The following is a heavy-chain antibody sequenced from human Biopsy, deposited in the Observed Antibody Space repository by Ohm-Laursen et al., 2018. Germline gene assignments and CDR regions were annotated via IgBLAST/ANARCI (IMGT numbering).Heavy chain of an antibody. Sequence: SSVKVSCKASGYTFTNYGISWVRQAPGQGLEWMGGILPLSGTTSFAQKFQGRVILTADGSTSTAYMELSSLISEDTAVYYCANSDGRSGFDYWGQGTLVTVSS. J-gene: IGHJ4*02. CDR3: ANSDGRSGFDY. CDR2: ILPLSGTT. V-gene: IGHV1-69*01. D-gene: IGHD2-15*01. CDR1: GYTFTNYG.